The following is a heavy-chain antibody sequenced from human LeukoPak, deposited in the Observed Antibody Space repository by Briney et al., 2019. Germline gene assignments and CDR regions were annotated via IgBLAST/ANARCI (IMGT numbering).Heavy chain of an antibody. V-gene: IGHV3-23*01. J-gene: IGHJ4*02. Sequence: PGGSLRLSCAASGFTFSSYAMSWVRQAPGKGLEWVSVISGSGATTYYADSVKDRFTISRDNSKNTLYLQMNSLRAEDTAVYYCARDKIAARYFDYWGQGTLVTVSS. CDR1: GFTFSSYA. D-gene: IGHD6-13*01. CDR3: ARDKIAARYFDY. CDR2: ISGSGATT.